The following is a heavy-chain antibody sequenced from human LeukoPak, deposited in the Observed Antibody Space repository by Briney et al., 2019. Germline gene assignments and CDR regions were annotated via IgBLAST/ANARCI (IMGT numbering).Heavy chain of an antibody. CDR1: GITVSKYW. J-gene: IGHJ4*02. CDR2: INQDGVEK. D-gene: IGHD2-15*01. Sequence: GGSLRLSCAASGITVSKYWMSWVRQAPGKGLEWVANINQDGVEKYYVDSVKGRFTISRDSAKSSLYLQMNSLRAEDTAVYFCARALVGDGSSIYWGQGTLVTVSS. V-gene: IGHV3-7*05. CDR3: ARALVGDGSSIY.